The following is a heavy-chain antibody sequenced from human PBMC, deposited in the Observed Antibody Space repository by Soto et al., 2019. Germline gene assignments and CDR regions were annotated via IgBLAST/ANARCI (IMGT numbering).Heavy chain of an antibody. J-gene: IGHJ6*02. CDR1: GGSISSYY. V-gene: IGHV4-59*08. Sequence: SETLSLTCTVSGGSISSYYWSWIRQPPGKGLEWIGCIYYSGSTNYNPSLKSRVTISVDTSKNQFSLKLSSVTAADTAVYYCARLDVVVVAAKLYYYYGMDVWGQGTTVTVSS. CDR3: ARLDVVVVAAKLYYYYGMDV. CDR2: IYYSGST. D-gene: IGHD2-15*01.